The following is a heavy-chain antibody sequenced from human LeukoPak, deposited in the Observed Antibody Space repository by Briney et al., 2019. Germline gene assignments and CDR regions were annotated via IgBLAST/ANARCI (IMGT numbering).Heavy chain of an antibody. CDR3: ARDDLTYYYGSGSSGSVY. J-gene: IGHJ4*02. CDR2: ISSSSSYI. V-gene: IGHV3-21*01. D-gene: IGHD3-10*01. CDR1: GFTFSSYS. Sequence: GGSLRLSCAASGFTFSSYSMNWVRQAPGKGLEWVSSISSSSSYIYYADSVKGRFTISRDNAKNSLYLQMNSLRAEDTAVYYCARDDLTYYYGSGSSGSVYWGQGTLVTVSS.